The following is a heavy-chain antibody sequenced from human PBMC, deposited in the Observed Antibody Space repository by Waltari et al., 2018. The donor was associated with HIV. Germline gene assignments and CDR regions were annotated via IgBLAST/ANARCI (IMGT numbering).Heavy chain of an antibody. CDR1: GYTFTGYH. CDR3: AREEVRKTYRWGMITFASPSSGMDV. CDR2: INPDSGGT. J-gene: IGHJ6*02. Sequence: QVQLVQSGAKVKKPGASVQVSCKASGYTFTGYHIHWVRQAAGQGLEWMGWINPDSGGTNYAQRFQGRVTMTRDTSLSTTYIELSSLRSDDTAVYYCAREEVRKTYRWGMITFASPSSGMDVWGQGTTVTVSS. V-gene: IGHV1-2*02. D-gene: IGHD3-16*01.